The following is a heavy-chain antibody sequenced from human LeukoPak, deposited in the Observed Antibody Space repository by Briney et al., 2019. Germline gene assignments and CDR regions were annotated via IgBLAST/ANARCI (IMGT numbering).Heavy chain of an antibody. D-gene: IGHD2/OR15-2a*01. J-gene: IGHJ4*02. CDR1: GYTFTGNF. CDR3: ARTRGTHISMAYLDS. Sequence: ASVKVSCRTSGYTFTGNFMHWVRQTPGQGPEWMGWINPNNGDTNYAQKFQGRVTMTRVTSITTAYMELSSLRSDDTAVYYCARTRGTHISMAYLDSWGQGTLVTVSS. V-gene: IGHV1-2*02. CDR2: INPNNGDT.